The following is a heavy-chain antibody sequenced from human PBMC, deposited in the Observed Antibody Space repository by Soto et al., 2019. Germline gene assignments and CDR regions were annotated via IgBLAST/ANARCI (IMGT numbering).Heavy chain of an antibody. CDR1: GDSINSGNYY. D-gene: IGHD2-21*01. CDR3: ARVVSWVDP. Sequence: QVQLQESGPGLVKPSQTLSLTCTVSGDSINSGNYYWSWIRQSPGKGLEWIGYISYSGSTYYNPSLMSRVTISKDTSKNQFSLRLTSVTAADTAVYYCARVVSWVDPWGQGTLVTVSS. CDR2: ISYSGST. J-gene: IGHJ5*02. V-gene: IGHV4-30-4*01.